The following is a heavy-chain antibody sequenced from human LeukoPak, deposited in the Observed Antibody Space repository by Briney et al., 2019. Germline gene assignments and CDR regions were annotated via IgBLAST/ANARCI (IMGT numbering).Heavy chain of an antibody. CDR1: GYTFTSYA. V-gene: IGHV7-4-1*02. CDR3: ARDILVAVAGPFGYGMDV. D-gene: IGHD6-19*01. Sequence: ASVKVSYKASGYTFTSYAMNWVRQAPGQGLEWMGWINTNTGNPTYAQGFTGRFVFSLDTSVSTAYLQISSLKAEDTAVYYCARDILVAVAGPFGYGMDVWGQGTTVTVSS. J-gene: IGHJ6*02. CDR2: INTNTGNP.